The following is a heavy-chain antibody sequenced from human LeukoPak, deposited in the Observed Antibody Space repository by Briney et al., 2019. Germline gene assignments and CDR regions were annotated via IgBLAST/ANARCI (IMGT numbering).Heavy chain of an antibody. D-gene: IGHD4-17*01. Sequence: SETLSLTCAVYGGSFSGYYWSWIRQPPGKGLEWIGEINHSGSTNYNPSLKSRVTISVDTSKNQFSLKLSSVTAADTAVYYCARGRSEGDYGDYVGFGYWGQGTLLTVSS. CDR2: INHSGST. J-gene: IGHJ4*02. V-gene: IGHV4-34*01. CDR1: GGSFSGYY. CDR3: ARGRSEGDYGDYVGFGY.